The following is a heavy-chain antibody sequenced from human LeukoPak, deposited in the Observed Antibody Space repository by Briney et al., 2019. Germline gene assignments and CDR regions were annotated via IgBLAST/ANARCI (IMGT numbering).Heavy chain of an antibody. CDR2: IYYSGST. CDR1: GGSISSYY. D-gene: IGHD2/OR15-2a*01. CDR3: ARHVGLGITRYLSMDY. Sequence: PSETLSLTCTVSGGSISSYYWSWIRQPPGKGLEWIGYIYYSGSTNYNPSLKSRVTISVDTSKNQFSLKLSSVTAADTAVYYCARHVGLGITRYLSMDYWGQGTLVTVSS. J-gene: IGHJ4*02. V-gene: IGHV4-59*08.